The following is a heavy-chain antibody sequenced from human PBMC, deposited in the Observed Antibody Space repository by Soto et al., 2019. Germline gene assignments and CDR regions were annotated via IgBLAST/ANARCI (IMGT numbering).Heavy chain of an antibody. D-gene: IGHD6-13*01. CDR1: GYTFTSYY. CDR2: INPSGGST. Sequence: GASVKVACKASGYTFTSYYMHWVRQAPGQGLEWMGIINPSGGSTSYAQKFQGRVTMTRDTSTSTVYMELSSLRSEDTAVYYCARGRTIAAAPGRYGMDVWGQGTTVTVSS. CDR3: ARGRTIAAAPGRYGMDV. V-gene: IGHV1-46*01. J-gene: IGHJ6*02.